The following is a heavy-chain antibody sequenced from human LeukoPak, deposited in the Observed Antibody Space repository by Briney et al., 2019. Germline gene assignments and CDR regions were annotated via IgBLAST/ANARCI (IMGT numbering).Heavy chain of an antibody. Sequence: SETLSLTCAVYGGSFSGYYWSWIRQPPGKGLEWIGEINHSGSTNYNPSLKSRVTISVDTSKNQFSLKLSSVTAADTAVYYCARAPLAAAGAYYYYGMDVWGQGTTVTVSS. CDR2: INHSGST. D-gene: IGHD6-13*01. V-gene: IGHV4-34*01. CDR1: GGSFSGYY. CDR3: ARAPLAAAGAYYYYGMDV. J-gene: IGHJ6*02.